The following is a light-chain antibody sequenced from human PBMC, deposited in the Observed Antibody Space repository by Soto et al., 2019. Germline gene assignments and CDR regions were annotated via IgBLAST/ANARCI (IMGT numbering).Light chain of an antibody. V-gene: IGKV1-5*01. Sequence: DIQMTQSPSTLSASVGDRVTITGRASQRISSWLAWYQQKLGRAPRLLIYDASSLESGVPSRFSGSGYGKEFTLTISSLQPDDFATYYCQQYTTYSSLTFGGGTKVDIK. J-gene: IGKJ4*01. CDR2: DAS. CDR1: QRISSW. CDR3: QQYTTYSSLT.